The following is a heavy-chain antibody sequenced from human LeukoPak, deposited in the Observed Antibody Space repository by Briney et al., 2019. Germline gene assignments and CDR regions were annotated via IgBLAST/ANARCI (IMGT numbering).Heavy chain of an antibody. CDR2: IFYTGSP. J-gene: IGHJ4*02. CDR3: ARDGNSYYDY. Sequence: SETLSLTCAVSGGSINNHKWWSWIRQSPGKGLEWLGEIFYTGSPNYNPSFKSRVTMSVDKSNNQFSLILTSVTVADTAVYYCARDGNSYYDYWGQGIMVTVTS. V-gene: IGHV4-4*02. CDR1: GGSINNHKW. D-gene: IGHD4-11*01.